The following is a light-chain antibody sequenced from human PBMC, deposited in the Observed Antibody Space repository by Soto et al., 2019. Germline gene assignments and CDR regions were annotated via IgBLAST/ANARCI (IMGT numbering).Light chain of an antibody. CDR1: SSDVGGYNY. CDR2: EVI. CDR3: SSYAGSNTPYV. V-gene: IGLV2-8*01. Sequence: QPVLTQPPSASGSPGQSVTISCTGTSSDVGGYNYVSWYQQHPGKAPKLLIYEVIKRPSGVPDRFSASRSGNTASLTVSGLQAEDQAHYYCSSYAGSNTPYVFGTVTKLTVL. J-gene: IGLJ1*01.